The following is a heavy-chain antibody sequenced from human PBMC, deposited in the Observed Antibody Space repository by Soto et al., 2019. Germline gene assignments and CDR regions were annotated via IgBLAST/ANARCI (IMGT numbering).Heavy chain of an antibody. J-gene: IGHJ6*02. V-gene: IGHV4-4*02. CDR2: IFHSGST. D-gene: IGHD3-16*01. CDR1: GDSISSSNW. Sequence: PSETLSLTCDVSGDSISSSNWWSWVRQPPGKGLEWIGEIFHSGSTSYNPSLKSRVTMSVDKSKNQFSLKLTSLTAADTAVYYCAREEGVPTRFGMDVWGQGTPVTVSS. CDR3: AREEGVPTRFGMDV.